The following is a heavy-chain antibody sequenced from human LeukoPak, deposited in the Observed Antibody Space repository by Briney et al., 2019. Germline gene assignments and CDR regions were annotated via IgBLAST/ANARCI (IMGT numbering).Heavy chain of an antibody. CDR1: GGSISSHL. CDR3: ARRQTEAAGYADNGNWLDP. D-gene: IGHD5-12*01. CDR2: ISYSGST. Sequence: SETLSLTCTVSGGSISSHLWNWIRQTPGKGLEWLGRISYSGSTIYNPSLKSRITIPVDTSKDQFSLKLSSVTAADTAVYYCARRQTEAAGYADNGNWLDPWGQGTLVTVSP. V-gene: IGHV4-59*08. J-gene: IGHJ5*02.